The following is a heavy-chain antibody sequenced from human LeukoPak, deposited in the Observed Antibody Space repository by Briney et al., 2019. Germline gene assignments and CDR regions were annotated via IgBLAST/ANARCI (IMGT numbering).Heavy chain of an antibody. CDR1: GFTFSSYS. D-gene: IGHD6-19*01. J-gene: IGHJ4*02. CDR3: ARGYSKGSGWYAAYFDY. V-gene: IGHV3-21*01. CDR2: ISSSSSYI. Sequence: GGSLRLSCAASGFTFSSYSMNWVRQAPGKGLEWVSSISSSSSYIYYADSVKGRFTISRDNAKNSLYLQMNSLRAEDTAVYYCARGYSKGSGWYAAYFDYWGQGTLVTVSS.